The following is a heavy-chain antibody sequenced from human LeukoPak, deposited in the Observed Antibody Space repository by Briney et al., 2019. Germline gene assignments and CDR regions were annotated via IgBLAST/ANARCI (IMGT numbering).Heavy chain of an antibody. J-gene: IGHJ5*02. CDR1: GYTFTSYG. CDR3: ARGADGVSSNSRGWFDP. CDR2: ISPYNGNT. V-gene: IGHV1-18*01. D-gene: IGHD2-15*01. Sequence: ASVKVSCKASGYTFTSYGISWVRQAPGQGLEWMGWISPYNGNTNYAQKLQGRVTMTTDTSTSTAYMELRSLRSDDTAVYSCARGADGVSSNSRGWFDPWGQGTLVTVSS.